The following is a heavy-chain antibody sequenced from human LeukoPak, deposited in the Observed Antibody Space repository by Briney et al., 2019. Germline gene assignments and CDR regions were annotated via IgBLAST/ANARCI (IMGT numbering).Heavy chain of an antibody. J-gene: IGHJ4*02. V-gene: IGHV3-30-3*01. D-gene: IGHD3-22*01. CDR1: GFTFSSYA. CDR2: ISYDGSNK. Sequence: PGGSLRLSCAASGFTFSSYAMHWVRQAPGKGLEWVAVISYDGSNKYYADSVKGRFTISRDNSKNTLYLQMNSLRAEDTAVYYCARDIYDSSGYYAYWGQGTLVTVSS. CDR3: ARDIYDSSGYYAY.